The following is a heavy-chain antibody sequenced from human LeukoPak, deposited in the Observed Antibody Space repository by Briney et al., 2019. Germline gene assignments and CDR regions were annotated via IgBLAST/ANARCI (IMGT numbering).Heavy chain of an antibody. CDR3: AREGRGYKVAKFDY. J-gene: IGHJ4*02. Sequence: GGSLRLYCAASGFTFSSYWMSWVRQAPGKGLEWVANIKQDGSEKYYVDSVKGRFTISRDNAKNSLYLQMNSLRAEDTAVYYCAREGRGYKVAKFDYWGQGTLVTVSS. CDR2: IKQDGSEK. CDR1: GFTFSSYW. D-gene: IGHD3-22*01. V-gene: IGHV3-7*01.